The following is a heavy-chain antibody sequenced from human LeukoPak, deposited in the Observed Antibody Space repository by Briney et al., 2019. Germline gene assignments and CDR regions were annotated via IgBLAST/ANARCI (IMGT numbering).Heavy chain of an antibody. CDR2: ISSSGSTI. D-gene: IGHD7-27*01. CDR1: GFTFSSYE. CDR3: ARGTGDRRDVYFDY. J-gene: IGHJ4*02. V-gene: IGHV3-48*03. Sequence: GGSLRLSCAASGFTFSSYEMNWVRQAPGKGLEWVSYISSSGSTIYYADSVKGRFTISRDNAKNSLYLQMNGLRAEDTAVYYCARGTGDRRDVYFDYWGQGTLVTVSS.